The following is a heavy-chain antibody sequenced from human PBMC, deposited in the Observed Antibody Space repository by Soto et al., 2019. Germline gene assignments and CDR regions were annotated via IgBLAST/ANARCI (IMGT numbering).Heavy chain of an antibody. CDR2: IYYSGST. CDR3: ARDGGDESGYCSSTSCYGMDV. V-gene: IGHV4-59*01. D-gene: IGHD2-2*01. CDR1: GGSISSYY. J-gene: IGHJ6*02. Sequence: SETLSLTCTVSGGSISSYYWSWIRQPPGKGLEWIGYIYYSGSTNYNPSLKSRVTISVDTSKNQFSLKLSSVTAADTAVYYCARDGGDESGYCSSTSCYGMDVWGQGTTVTVSS.